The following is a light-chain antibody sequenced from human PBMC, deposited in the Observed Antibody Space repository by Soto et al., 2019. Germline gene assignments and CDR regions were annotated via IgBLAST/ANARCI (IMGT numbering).Light chain of an antibody. Sequence: QSVLTQPASVSGSPGQSITSSCTGTSSDVGSYNFVSWYQQHPGKAPKLMIYEASKRPSGVSNRFSGSKSGNTASLTISGLQPEDEADYYCCSYAGSSTYVFGAGTKVTVL. CDR3: CSYAGSSTYV. J-gene: IGLJ1*01. CDR2: EAS. CDR1: SSDVGSYNF. V-gene: IGLV2-23*01.